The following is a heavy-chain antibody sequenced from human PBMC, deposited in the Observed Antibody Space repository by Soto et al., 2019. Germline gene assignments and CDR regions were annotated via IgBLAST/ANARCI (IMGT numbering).Heavy chain of an antibody. Sequence: EVQLLESGGGLIQPGGSLRLSCGASGFTFSNYGMTWVRQAPGKGLEWVSTISGSGDRAFYADPVKGRFTISRDNSKNTLYLQMNSLSAEDTAMYYCAKEMIASTLADFFDYWGQGIQVTVSS. J-gene: IGHJ4*02. V-gene: IGHV3-23*01. CDR2: ISGSGDRA. CDR1: GFTFSNYG. CDR3: AKEMIASTLADFFDY. D-gene: IGHD2-21*01.